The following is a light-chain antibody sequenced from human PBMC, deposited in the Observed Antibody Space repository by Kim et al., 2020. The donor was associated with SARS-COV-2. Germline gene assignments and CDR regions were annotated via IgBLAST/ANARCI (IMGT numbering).Light chain of an antibody. Sequence: GQSVPISCAGTSSDVGRYNYVSWYQQSPGKAPKLMIYDVKKRPSGVPDRFSGSKSGNTASLTVSGLQAEDEADYYCSSYAGSNNVLFGGGTQLTVL. J-gene: IGLJ7*01. CDR2: DVK. V-gene: IGLV2-8*01. CDR1: SSDVGRYNY. CDR3: SSYAGSNNVL.